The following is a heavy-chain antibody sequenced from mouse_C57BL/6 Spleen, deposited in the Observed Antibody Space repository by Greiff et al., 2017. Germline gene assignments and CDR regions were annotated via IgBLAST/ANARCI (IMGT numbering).Heavy chain of an antibody. CDR1: GFTFSSYA. V-gene: IGHV5-4*01. CDR3: ARDQDDGYTGYYAMDY. CDR2: ISDGGSYT. J-gene: IGHJ4*01. D-gene: IGHD2-3*01. Sequence: EVKLMESGGGLVKPGGSLKLSCAASGFTFSSYAMSWVRQTPEKRLEWVATISDGGSYTYYPDNVKGRFTISRDNAKNNLYLQMSHLKSEDTAMYYCARDQDDGYTGYYAMDYWGQGTSVTVSS.